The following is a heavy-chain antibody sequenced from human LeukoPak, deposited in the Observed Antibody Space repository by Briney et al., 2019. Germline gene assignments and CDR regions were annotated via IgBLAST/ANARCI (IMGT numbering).Heavy chain of an antibody. CDR1: GFTFSRYW. Sequence: GGSLRLSCAASGFTFSRYWMHWVRQAPGKGLVWVSRINADGSTSNYADSVKGRFTISRDNAKNTLYLQMHSLRAEDTAVYYCARDEPTVTTGPPVGSWGQGTLVTVSS. V-gene: IGHV3-74*01. J-gene: IGHJ4*02. D-gene: IGHD4-17*01. CDR3: ARDEPTVTTGPPVGS. CDR2: INADGSTS.